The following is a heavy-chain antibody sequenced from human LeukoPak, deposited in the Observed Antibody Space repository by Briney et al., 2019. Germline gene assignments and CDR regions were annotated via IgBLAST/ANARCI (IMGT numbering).Heavy chain of an antibody. D-gene: IGHD5-18*01. CDR2: IYYSGST. J-gene: IGHJ5*02. Sequence: SETLSLICTVSGGSISSGGYYWSWIRQHPGKGLEWIGYIYYSGSTYYNPSLKSRVTISVDTSKNQFSLKLSSVTAADTAVYYCARGVATYSYFADRPNWSDPWGQGTLVTVSS. V-gene: IGHV4-31*03. CDR3: ARGVATYSYFADRPNWSDP. CDR1: GGSISSGGYY.